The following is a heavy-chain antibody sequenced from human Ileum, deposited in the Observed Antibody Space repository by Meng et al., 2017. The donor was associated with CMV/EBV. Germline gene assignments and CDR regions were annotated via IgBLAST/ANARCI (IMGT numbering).Heavy chain of an antibody. D-gene: IGHD3-9*01. CDR3: VREPVLTGNLN. J-gene: IGHJ4*02. V-gene: IGHV4-59*01. Sequence: QVQLQESGPGMVKPSETLSLSCSVSVAYINSYFWCWVRQPPGKGLEWIGYIHYNGRTDYNPSLSSRVTISVDTSKKQFSLKLTTVATADTAVYYCVREPVLTGNLNWGQGILVTVSS. CDR2: IHYNGRT. CDR1: VAYINSYF.